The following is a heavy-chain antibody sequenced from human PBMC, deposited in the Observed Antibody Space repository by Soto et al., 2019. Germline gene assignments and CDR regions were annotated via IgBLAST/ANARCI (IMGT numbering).Heavy chain of an antibody. D-gene: IGHD4-4*01. CDR3: AFCGNYLSMDV. J-gene: IGHJ6*02. Sequence: QVQLVQSGAEVKKPGASVKVYCKASGYTFTSYYMHWVRLAPGQGLEWMGIINPDGGGTSYAQQFHGRVIMTRDTSTSTVYMEMSSLRSEDTAVYYCAFCGNYLSMDVWGQGTMVTVSS. CDR1: GYTFTSYY. CDR2: INPDGGGT. V-gene: IGHV1-46*01.